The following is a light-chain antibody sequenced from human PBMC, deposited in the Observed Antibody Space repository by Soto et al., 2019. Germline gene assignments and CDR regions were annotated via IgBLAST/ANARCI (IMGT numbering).Light chain of an antibody. V-gene: IGKV3-20*01. CDR2: GAS. Sequence: MVLTQSPGTLSLFPGEIATLSCRASQSITSGYLAWYQQKPGQSPRLLIYGASSRATGIPDRFSGSGSGTDFTLTISRLEPEDFAVYYCQQYGSSPTFGQGTRLEIK. CDR1: QSITSGY. J-gene: IGKJ5*01. CDR3: QQYGSSPT.